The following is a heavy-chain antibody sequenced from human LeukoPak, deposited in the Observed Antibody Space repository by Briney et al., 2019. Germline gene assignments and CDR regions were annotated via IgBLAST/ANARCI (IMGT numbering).Heavy chain of an antibody. Sequence: SETLSLTCTVSGGSISSYYWSWIRQPPGKGLEWIGYIYTSGSTNYNPSLKSRVTISVDTSKNQFSLKLSSVTAADTAVYYCARHYRRYYMDVWAKGPRSPSP. CDR3: ARHYRRYYMDV. J-gene: IGHJ6*03. D-gene: IGHD3-10*01. V-gene: IGHV4-4*09. CDR2: IYTSGST. CDR1: GGSISSYY.